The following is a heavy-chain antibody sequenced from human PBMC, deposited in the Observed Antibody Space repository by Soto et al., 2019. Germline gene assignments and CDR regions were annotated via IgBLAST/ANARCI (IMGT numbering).Heavy chain of an antibody. CDR1: GFTFSDYY. V-gene: IGHV3-11*01. D-gene: IGHD6-13*01. Sequence: LRLSCAASGFTFSDYYMTWIRQAPGKGLEWVSYISSSGNSIYYADSVRGRFTVSRDNAKNSLFLQMNSLRAEDTAVYYCARRAAAGRSFDYWGLGTLVTVSS. J-gene: IGHJ4*02. CDR3: ARRAAAGRSFDY. CDR2: ISSSGNSI.